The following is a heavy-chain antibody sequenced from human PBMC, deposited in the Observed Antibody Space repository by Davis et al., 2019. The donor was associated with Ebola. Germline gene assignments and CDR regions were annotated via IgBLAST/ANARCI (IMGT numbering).Heavy chain of an antibody. Sequence: ASVKVSCKASGYTFTGYYMHWVRQAPGQGLEWMGWINPNSGGTNYAQKFQGRVTMTRNTSISTAYMELSSLRSEDTAVYYCANFYYDFWSGYYTGKTLPPYYYYYGMDVWGQGTTVTVSS. CDR2: INPNSGGT. V-gene: IGHV1-2*02. D-gene: IGHD3-3*01. J-gene: IGHJ6*02. CDR3: ANFYYDFWSGYYTGKTLPPYYYYYGMDV. CDR1: GYTFTGYY.